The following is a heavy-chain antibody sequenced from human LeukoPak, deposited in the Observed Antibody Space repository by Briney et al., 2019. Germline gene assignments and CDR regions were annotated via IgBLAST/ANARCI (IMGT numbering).Heavy chain of an antibody. D-gene: IGHD3-22*01. V-gene: IGHV1-18*04. CDR3: ARDSPTYYYDSSGYYLPRY. CDR2: IIPILGIA. CDR1: GYTFTGYY. J-gene: IGHJ4*02. Sequence: GASVKVSCKASGYTFTGYYMHWVRQAPGQGLEWMGRIIPILGIANYAQKLQGRVTMTTDTSTSTAYMELRSLRSDDTAVYYCARDSPTYYYDSSGYYLPRYWGQGTLVTVSS.